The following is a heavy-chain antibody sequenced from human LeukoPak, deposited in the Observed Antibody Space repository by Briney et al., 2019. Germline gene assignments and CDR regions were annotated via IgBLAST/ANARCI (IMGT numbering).Heavy chain of an antibody. Sequence: GGSLRLSCAASGFTFSDYYMSWIRQAPGKGLEWVSYISSSGSTYYADSVKGRFTISRDDSKNTAYLQMNSLKIEDTAVYYCARRIGDYDSGSYENWGQGTLVTVSS. CDR3: ARRIGDYDSGSYEN. V-gene: IGHV3-11*01. CDR2: ISSSGST. D-gene: IGHD3-10*01. J-gene: IGHJ4*02. CDR1: GFTFSDYY.